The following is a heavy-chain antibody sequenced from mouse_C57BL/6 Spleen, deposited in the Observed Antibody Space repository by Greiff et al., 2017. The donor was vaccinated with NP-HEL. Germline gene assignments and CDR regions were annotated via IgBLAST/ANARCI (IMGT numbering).Heavy chain of an antibody. CDR3: ARGEIWDYYGSSYYYYAMDY. Sequence: QVQLQQPGAELVKPGASVKLSCKASGYTFTSYWMHWVKQRPGRGLEWIGRIDPNSGGTKYNEKFKSKATLTVDKPSSTAYMQLSSLTSEDSAVYYCARGEIWDYYGSSYYYYAMDYWGQGTSVTVSS. CDR1: GYTFTSYW. V-gene: IGHV1-72*01. J-gene: IGHJ4*01. D-gene: IGHD1-1*01. CDR2: IDPNSGGT.